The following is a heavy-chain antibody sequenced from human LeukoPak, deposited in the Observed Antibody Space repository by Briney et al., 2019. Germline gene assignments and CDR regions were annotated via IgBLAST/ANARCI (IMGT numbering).Heavy chain of an antibody. V-gene: IGHV4-4*07. CDR2: IDTSGST. Sequence: VSGVSXXXYYWXWIRQSAGRGLEWIGRIDTSGSTNYNPSLKSRVTMSADTSNNQFSLKLMSVTAADTAVYYCARGQWEIDYWGQGTLVTVSP. CDR1: GVSXXXYY. J-gene: IGHJ4*02. CDR3: ARGQWEIDY. D-gene: IGHD1-26*01.